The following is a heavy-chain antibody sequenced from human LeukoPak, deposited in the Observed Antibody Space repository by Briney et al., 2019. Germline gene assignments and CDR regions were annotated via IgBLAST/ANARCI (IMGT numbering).Heavy chain of an antibody. J-gene: IGHJ4*02. CDR1: GGTFSSYA. CDR2: ISTYNGDT. D-gene: IGHD1-1*01. V-gene: IGHV1-18*01. Sequence: ASVKVSRKASGGTFSSYAIRWVRQAPGQGLEWMGWISTYNGDTNYAQKLQGRVTMTTDTSTSTAYTELRSLRSDDTAVYYCARDHNWVVDYWGQGTLVTVSS. CDR3: ARDHNWVVDY.